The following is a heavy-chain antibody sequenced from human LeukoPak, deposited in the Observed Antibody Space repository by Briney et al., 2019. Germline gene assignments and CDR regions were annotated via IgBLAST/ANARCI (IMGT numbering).Heavy chain of an antibody. CDR1: GFTLSRYG. CDR2: LFYDGTNK. V-gene: IGHV3-33*03. CDR3: ARTGGQLELPSHY. D-gene: IGHD1-7*01. Sequence: PGTSLRLSCAASGFTLSRYGMHWVRQAPGKGLEWVAVLFYDGTNKYYADSVKGRFTISRDNAKNSLYLQMNSLRAEDTAVYYCARTGGQLELPSHYWGQGTLVTVSS. J-gene: IGHJ4*02.